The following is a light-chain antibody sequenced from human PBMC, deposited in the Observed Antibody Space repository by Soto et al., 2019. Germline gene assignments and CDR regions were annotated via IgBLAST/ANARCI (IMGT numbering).Light chain of an antibody. J-gene: IGKJ4*01. V-gene: IGKV1-5*03. CDR3: QQNSPHPLT. CDR1: QSISTW. Sequence: DIQMTQSPSTLSASVGDRVTITCRASQSISTWLAWYQQKPGKAPKLLIYKASSLEGGVPSRFSGSGSGPEFNITTSSLQPDDFATYYCQQNSPHPLTFGGGTTEEIK. CDR2: KAS.